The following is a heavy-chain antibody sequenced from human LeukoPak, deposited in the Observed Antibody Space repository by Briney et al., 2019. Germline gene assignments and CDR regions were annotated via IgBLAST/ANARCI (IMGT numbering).Heavy chain of an antibody. CDR1: GLTVSSKY. CDR2: LYSGGTT. V-gene: IGHV3-66*01. CDR3: AREDSGRDGFDY. D-gene: IGHD5-24*01. J-gene: IGHJ4*02. Sequence: GGSLRLSCAASGLTVSSKYMSWLRQAPGKGLEWVSVLYSGGTTYYADSVKGRFTISRDNSKNTLYLQMNSLRAEDTAVYYCAREDSGRDGFDYWGQGTLVTVSS.